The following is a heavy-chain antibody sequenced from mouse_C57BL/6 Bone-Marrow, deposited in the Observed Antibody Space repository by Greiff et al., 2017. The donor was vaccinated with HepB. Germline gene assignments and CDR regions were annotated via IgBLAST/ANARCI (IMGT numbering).Heavy chain of an antibody. J-gene: IGHJ3*01. V-gene: IGHV1-64*01. Sequence: QVHVKQPGAELVKPGASVKLSCKASGYTFTSYWMHWVKQRPGQGLEWIGMIHPNSGSTNYNEKFKSKATLTVDKSSSTAYMQLSSLTSEDSAVYYCARNSIYYDYGFAYWGQGTLVTVSA. CDR2: IHPNSGST. CDR3: ARNSIYYDYGFAY. D-gene: IGHD2-4*01. CDR1: GYTFTSYW.